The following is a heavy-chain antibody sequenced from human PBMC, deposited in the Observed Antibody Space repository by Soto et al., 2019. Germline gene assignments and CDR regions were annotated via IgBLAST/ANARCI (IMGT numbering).Heavy chain of an antibody. CDR1: GGTFSSDA. V-gene: IGHV1-69*13. CDR2: IIPIFGTA. J-gene: IGHJ4*02. Sequence: ASVKVSCKASGGTFSSDAISWVRQAPGQGLEWMGGIIPIFGTANYAQKFQGRVTITADESTSTAYMELSSLRSEDTAVYYCAWSNSGYYYPRLDYWGQGTLVTVSS. D-gene: IGHD3-22*01. CDR3: AWSNSGYYYPRLDY.